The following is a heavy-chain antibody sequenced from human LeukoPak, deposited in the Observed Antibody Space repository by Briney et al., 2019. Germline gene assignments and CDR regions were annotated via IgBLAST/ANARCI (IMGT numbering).Heavy chain of an antibody. J-gene: IGHJ6*02. CDR1: GFTFSDYY. CDR3: ARDTRAYCGGDCYMYSGMDV. V-gene: IGHV3-11*01. CDR2: ISSSGSTI. Sequence: PGGSLRLSCAASGFTFSDYYMSWIRQAPGKGLEWVSYISSSGSTIYYADSVKGRFTISRDNAKNSLYLQMNSLRAEDTAVYYCARDTRAYCGGDCYMYSGMDVWGQGTTVTVSS. D-gene: IGHD2-21*02.